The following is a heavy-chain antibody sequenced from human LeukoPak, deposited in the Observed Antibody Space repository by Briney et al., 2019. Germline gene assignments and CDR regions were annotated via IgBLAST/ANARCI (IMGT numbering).Heavy chain of an antibody. J-gene: IGHJ4*02. D-gene: IGHD3-9*01. CDR1: GGSISSSSYY. CDR3: AGVYRTRYFDSTNFDY. Sequence: PSVTLSLTCTVSGGSISSSSYYWGWIRQPPGKGLEWIGSIYYSGSTYYNPSLKSRVTISVDTSKNQFSLKLSSVTAADTAVYYCAGVYRTRYFDSTNFDYWGQGTLVTVSS. CDR2: IYYSGST. V-gene: IGHV4-39*07.